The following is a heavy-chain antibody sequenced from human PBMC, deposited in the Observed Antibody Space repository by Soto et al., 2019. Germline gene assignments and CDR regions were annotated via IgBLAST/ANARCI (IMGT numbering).Heavy chain of an antibody. CDR1: GYTFTSYG. V-gene: IGHV1-18*01. J-gene: IGHJ3*02. Sequence: ASVKVSCKASGYTFTSYGISWVRQAPGQGLEWMGWISAYNGNTNYAQKLQGRVTMTTDTSTSTAYMELRSLRSDDTAVYYCARSGSPIVVVVAATHDAFDIWGQGTMVTVSS. CDR3: ARSGSPIVVVVAATHDAFDI. D-gene: IGHD2-15*01. CDR2: ISAYNGNT.